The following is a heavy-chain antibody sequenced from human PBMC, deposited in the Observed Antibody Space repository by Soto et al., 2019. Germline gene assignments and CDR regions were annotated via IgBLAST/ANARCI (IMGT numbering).Heavy chain of an antibody. Sequence: QVQLVESGGGVVQPGRSLRLSCAASGFTFSSYAMHWVRQAPGKGLEWVAVISYDGSNKYYADSVKGRFTISRDNSKNTLYLQMNSLRAEDTAVYYCARVITIFGVVIIDYYYYGMDVWGQGTTVTVSS. D-gene: IGHD3-3*01. CDR2: ISYDGSNK. V-gene: IGHV3-30-3*01. CDR3: ARVITIFGVVIIDYYYYGMDV. J-gene: IGHJ6*02. CDR1: GFTFSSYA.